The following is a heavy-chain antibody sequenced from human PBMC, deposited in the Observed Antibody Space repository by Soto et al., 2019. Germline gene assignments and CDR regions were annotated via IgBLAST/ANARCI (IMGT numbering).Heavy chain of an antibody. CDR3: GTVFEY. J-gene: IGHJ4*02. V-gene: IGHV3-74*01. CDR1: GITLSYYW. CDR2: VDNDGTGT. Sequence: PGGSLRLSCAASGITLSYYWIHWVCQVPGGGLEWVSRVDNDGTGTSYADAVKGRFTISKDNAKNTVFFQMNSLRAEDTAVYYCGTVFEYWGQGALVTVSS.